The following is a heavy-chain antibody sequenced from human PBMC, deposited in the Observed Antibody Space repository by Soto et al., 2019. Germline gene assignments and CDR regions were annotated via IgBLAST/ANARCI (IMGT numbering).Heavy chain of an antibody. Sequence: PSETLSLTCTVSGGSISSSSYYWGWIRQPPGKGLEWIGSIYYSGITYYNPSLKSRVTISVDTSKNQFSLKLSSVTVADTAVYYCATSYGNALYTYWGQGTQVTVSS. CDR1: GGSISSSSYY. CDR2: IYYSGIT. D-gene: IGHD4-4*01. J-gene: IGHJ4*02. V-gene: IGHV4-39*01. CDR3: ATSYGNALYTY.